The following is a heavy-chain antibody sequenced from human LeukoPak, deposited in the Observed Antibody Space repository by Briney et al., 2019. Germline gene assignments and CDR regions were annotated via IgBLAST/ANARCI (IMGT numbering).Heavy chain of an antibody. CDR2: IYYSGST. CDR3: ARGPYYDDSSGYYFDY. CDR1: GGSISSYY. D-gene: IGHD3-22*01. Sequence: RPSETLSLTCTVSGGSISSYYWSWIRQPPGKGLEWIGYIYYSGSTNYNPSLKSRVTISVDTSKNQFSLKLSSVTAADTAVYYCARGPYYDDSSGYYFDYWGQGTLVTVSS. V-gene: IGHV4-59*01. J-gene: IGHJ4*02.